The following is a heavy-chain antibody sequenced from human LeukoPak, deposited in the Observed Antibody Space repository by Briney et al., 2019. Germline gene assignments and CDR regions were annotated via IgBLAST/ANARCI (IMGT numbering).Heavy chain of an antibody. V-gene: IGHV1-46*01. CDR2: INPSGGST. D-gene: IGHD3-22*01. CDR3: ARDGGPNYYDSSGPQPFDY. J-gene: IGHJ4*02. Sequence: ASVKVSCKASGYTFTSYYMHWVRQAPGQGLEWMGIINPSGGSTSYAQKLQGRVTMTTDTSTSTAYMELRSLRSDDTAVYYCARDGGPNYYDSSGPQPFDYRGQGTLVTVSS. CDR1: GYTFTSYY.